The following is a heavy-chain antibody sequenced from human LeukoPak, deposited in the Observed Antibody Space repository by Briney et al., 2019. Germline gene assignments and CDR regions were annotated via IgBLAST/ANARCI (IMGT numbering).Heavy chain of an antibody. J-gene: IGHJ4*02. Sequence: GGSLRLSCAASGFTFSSYAMHWVRQAPGKGLEWVAVISYDGSNKYYADSVKGRFTISKDNSKNTLYLQMNSLRAEDTAVYYCANPYSSSPRRDLNPLHFDYWGQGTLVTVSS. CDR3: ANPYSSSPRRDLNPLHFDY. D-gene: IGHD6-6*01. CDR2: ISYDGSNK. CDR1: GFTFSSYA. V-gene: IGHV3-30-3*01.